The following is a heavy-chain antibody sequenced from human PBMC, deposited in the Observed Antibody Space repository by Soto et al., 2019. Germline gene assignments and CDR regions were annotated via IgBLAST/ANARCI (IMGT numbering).Heavy chain of an antibody. CDR3: ARDGLGAYTYGSYYFDY. Sequence: EVQLLESGGGLVQPGGSLRLSCAASGFTFSNYAMSWVRQAPGKGLEWVSTISTSGGSTYSADSVKGRFTISRDNSKNTMYLQMISLRAEDTAVYYCARDGLGAYTYGSYYFDYWGQGTLVTVSS. D-gene: IGHD5-18*01. CDR2: ISTSGGST. V-gene: IGHV3-23*01. CDR1: GFTFSNYA. J-gene: IGHJ4*02.